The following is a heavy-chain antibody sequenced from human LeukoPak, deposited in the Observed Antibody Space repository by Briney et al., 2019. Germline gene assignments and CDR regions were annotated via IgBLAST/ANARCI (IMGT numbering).Heavy chain of an antibody. D-gene: IGHD1-7*01. J-gene: IGHJ4*02. CDR2: VGPYNRKT. Sequence: GASVTVSCTSSNYAFSSYSIGWVRQAPGQGLEWMGWVGPYNRKTNYSQKFQGRVTMTTDTSTNTAYLELRTLRSDDTAVYFCARGAPRGVWNFYFDYWGQGTLVTVSS. V-gene: IGHV1-18*01. CDR3: ARGAPRGVWNFYFDY. CDR1: NYAFSSYS.